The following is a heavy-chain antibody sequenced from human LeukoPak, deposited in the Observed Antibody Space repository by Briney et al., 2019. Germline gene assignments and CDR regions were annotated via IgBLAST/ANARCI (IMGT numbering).Heavy chain of an antibody. CDR1: GFTFSSSA. CDR3: AKVHWSGGSFYYSD. V-gene: IGHV3-23*01. CDR2: ISNNGGYT. Sequence: PGGSLRLSCAASGFTFSSSAMSWVRQAPGKGLEWVSAISNNGGYTYYADSVQGRFTISRDNSKSTLCLQMNSLRAEDTAVYYCAKVHWSGGSFYYSDWGQGTLVTVSS. D-gene: IGHD1-26*01. J-gene: IGHJ4*02.